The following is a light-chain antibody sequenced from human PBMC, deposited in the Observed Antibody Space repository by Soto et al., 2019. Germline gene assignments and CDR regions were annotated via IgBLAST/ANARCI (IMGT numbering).Light chain of an antibody. CDR1: QSISSW. J-gene: IGKJ3*01. CDR2: DAS. CDR3: QQYNSYSV. Sequence: DIQMTQSPSTLSASVGDRVTITCRASQSISSWLAWYQQKPGKAPKLLIYDASSLESGVPSRFSGSGSGTEFTLTISSPQPDDFATYYCQQYNSYSVFGPGTKVDIK. V-gene: IGKV1-5*01.